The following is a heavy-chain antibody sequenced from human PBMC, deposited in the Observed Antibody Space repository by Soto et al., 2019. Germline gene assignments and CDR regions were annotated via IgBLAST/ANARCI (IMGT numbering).Heavy chain of an antibody. CDR1: GGYFSPYY. D-gene: IGHD3-16*01. CDR3: EIWRWGNKY. J-gene: IGHJ4*02. CDR2: TNESGGI. V-gene: IGHV4-34*01. Sequence: QVQLQQWGTGLLKSSEKLSLNCAAYGGYFSPYYWSWVRQPPGKGLEWIGETNESGGIYYNPSLKSRVTVSLDTSKKQFSLEVKSVTAADSAVYYFEIWRWGNKYWGQGTLVTVSS.